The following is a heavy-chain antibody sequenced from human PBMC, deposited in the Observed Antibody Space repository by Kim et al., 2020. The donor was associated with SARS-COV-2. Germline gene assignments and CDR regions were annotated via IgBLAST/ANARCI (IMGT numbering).Heavy chain of an antibody. D-gene: IGHD4-17*01. CDR1: GFNFNNYV. CDR2: MTTDGGIK. J-gene: IGHJ4*02. CDR3: ARNTVAGDPDYFAY. Sequence: GGSLRLSCVASGFNFNNYVVHWIRQAPGKGLQWLAVMTTDGGIKIYADSLAGRFSISRDNSKNTLYLHMNSLSTKDTATSYCARNTVAGDPDYFAYCGQG. V-gene: IGHV3-30*01.